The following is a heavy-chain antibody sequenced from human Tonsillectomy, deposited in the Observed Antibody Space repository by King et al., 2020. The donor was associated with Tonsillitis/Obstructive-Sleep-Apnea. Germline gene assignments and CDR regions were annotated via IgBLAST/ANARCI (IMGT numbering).Heavy chain of an antibody. V-gene: IGHV1-69*01. Sequence: QLVQSGAEVKKPGSSVKVSCKASGGTFSNYAISWVRQAPGQGLEWMGGIIPIYGTTNYAQKFQGRVTITADGSTSTAHMELRSLGSADTAVYYSARSGSVYLLLSNRFDPWAQGTLVTVSS. CDR2: IIPIYGTT. D-gene: IGHD3-10*01. CDR1: GGTFSNYA. CDR3: ARSGSVYLLLSNRFDP. J-gene: IGHJ5*02.